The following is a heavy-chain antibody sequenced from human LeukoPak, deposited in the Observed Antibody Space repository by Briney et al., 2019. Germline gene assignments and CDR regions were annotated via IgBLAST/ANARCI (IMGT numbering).Heavy chain of an antibody. CDR2: INPNSGGT. Sequence: ASVKVSCKASGYTFTGYYMHWVRQAPGQGLEWMGWINPNSGGTNYAQKFQGRVTMTRDTSISTAYMELSRLRSDDTAVYYCARGTIFGVVYIYYFDYWGQGTLVTVSS. CDR1: GYTFTGYY. V-gene: IGHV1-2*02. J-gene: IGHJ4*02. CDR3: ARGTIFGVVYIYYFDY. D-gene: IGHD3-3*01.